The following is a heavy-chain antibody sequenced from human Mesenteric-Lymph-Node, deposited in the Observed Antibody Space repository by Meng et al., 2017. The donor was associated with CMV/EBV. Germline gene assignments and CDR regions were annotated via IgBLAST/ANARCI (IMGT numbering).Heavy chain of an antibody. CDR3: AHTRGSSYGYKGDY. Sequence: GESLKISCAASGFTFSSYGMHWVRQAPGKGLEWVAFIRYDGSNKYYADSVKGRLTISRDNSKNTLYLQMNSLRAEDTAVYYCAHTRGSSYGYKGDYWGQGTLVTVSS. D-gene: IGHD5-18*01. CDR2: IRYDGSNK. J-gene: IGHJ4*02. CDR1: GFTFSSYG. V-gene: IGHV3-30*02.